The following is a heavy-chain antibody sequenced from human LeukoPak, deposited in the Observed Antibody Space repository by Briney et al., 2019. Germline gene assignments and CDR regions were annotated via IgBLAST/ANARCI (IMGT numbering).Heavy chain of an antibody. J-gene: IGHJ4*02. Sequence: SETLSLTCTVSGGSISSSSYYWGWIRQPPGKGLEWIGSIYYSGSTYYNPSLKSRVTISVDTSKNQFSLKLSSVTAADTAVYYCARLYDYVWGSYYPFDYWGQGTLVTVSS. CDR3: ARLYDYVWGSYYPFDY. CDR1: GGSISSSSYY. V-gene: IGHV4-39*01. D-gene: IGHD3-16*01. CDR2: IYYSGST.